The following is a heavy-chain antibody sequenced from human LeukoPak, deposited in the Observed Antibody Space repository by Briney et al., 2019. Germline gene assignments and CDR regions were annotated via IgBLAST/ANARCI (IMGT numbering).Heavy chain of an antibody. J-gene: IGHJ4*02. V-gene: IGHV4-61*01. D-gene: IGHD1-26*01. Sequence: SETLSLTCTVSGGSISSSSYYWSWIRQPPGKGLEWIGYIYYSGSTNYNPSLKSRVTISVDTSKNQFSLKLSSVTAADTAVYYCARSIVGAQRVWGQGTLVTVSS. CDR3: ARSIVGAQRV. CDR1: GGSISSSSYY. CDR2: IYYSGST.